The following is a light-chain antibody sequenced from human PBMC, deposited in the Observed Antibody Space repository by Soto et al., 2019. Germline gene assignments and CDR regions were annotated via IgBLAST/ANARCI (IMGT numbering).Light chain of an antibody. J-gene: IGKJ5*01. CDR2: GAS. V-gene: IGKV3-20*01. CDR3: QQYGSSPPLT. CDR1: QSGSSSY. Sequence: EIVLTQSPGTLSLSPGERATLSCRASQSGSSSYLAWYQQKPGQAPRLLIYGASGRATGIPDRFSGSGSGTDFTLTISRLEPEDFAVYYCQQYGSSPPLTFGQGTRLETK.